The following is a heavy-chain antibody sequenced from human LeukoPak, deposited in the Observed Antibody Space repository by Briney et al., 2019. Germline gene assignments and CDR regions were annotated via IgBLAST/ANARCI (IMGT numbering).Heavy chain of an antibody. CDR1: GGSFSGYY. CDR2: INHSGST. CDR3: ARSDGSWYPYLFDF. D-gene: IGHD6-13*01. Sequence: SETLSLTCAVYGGSFSGYYWSWIRQPPGKGLEWIGEINHSGSTNYNPSLKSRVTISVDTSKNQFSLKLSSVTAADTAMYYCARSDGSWYPYLFDFWGQGILVTVSS. V-gene: IGHV4-34*01. J-gene: IGHJ4*02.